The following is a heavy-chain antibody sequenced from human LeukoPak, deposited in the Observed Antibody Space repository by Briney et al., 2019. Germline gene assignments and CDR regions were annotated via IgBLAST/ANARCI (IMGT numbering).Heavy chain of an antibody. CDR3: ARVPRSTRIPIFR. Sequence: PGGSLRLSCAASEXTFSSYEMNWVRQAPGKGLEWVSYISSSGDTIYYADSVKGRFTISRDNAKNSLYLQMNSLRAEDTAVYYCARVPRSTRIPIFRWGQGTLVTVSS. CDR2: ISSSGDTI. CDR1: EXTFSSYE. J-gene: IGHJ4*02. V-gene: IGHV3-48*03. D-gene: IGHD3-3*01.